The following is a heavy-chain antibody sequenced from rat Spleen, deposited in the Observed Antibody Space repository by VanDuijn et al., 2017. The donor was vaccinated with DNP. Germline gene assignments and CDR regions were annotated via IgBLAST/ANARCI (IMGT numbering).Heavy chain of an antibody. V-gene: IGHV2-6*01. Sequence: QVQLKESGPGLVQPSQTLSLTCTVSGFSLTNYTVSWVRQPPGKGLEWIAAISSGGTTYYNSALKSRLSISRDTSKSQVFLKMNSLQAEDTAMYFCTRRTVAAGYFDYWGQGVMVTVSS. D-gene: IGHD1-3*01. CDR1: GFSLTNYT. J-gene: IGHJ2*01. CDR2: ISSGGTT. CDR3: TRRTVAAGYFDY.